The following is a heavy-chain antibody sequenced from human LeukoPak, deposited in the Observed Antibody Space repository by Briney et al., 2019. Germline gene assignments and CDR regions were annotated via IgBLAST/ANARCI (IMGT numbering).Heavy chain of an antibody. CDR1: GGSISSYY. J-gene: IGHJ4*02. D-gene: IGHD3-22*01. Sequence: PSETLSLTCTVSGGSISSYYWSWIRQPPGKGLEWIGYIYYSGSTNYNPSLKSRVTISVDTSKNQFSLKLSSVTAADTAVYYCARLVPVVVVITTLYFDYWGQGTLVTVSS. CDR3: ARLVPVVVVITTLYFDY. CDR2: IYYSGST. V-gene: IGHV4-59*08.